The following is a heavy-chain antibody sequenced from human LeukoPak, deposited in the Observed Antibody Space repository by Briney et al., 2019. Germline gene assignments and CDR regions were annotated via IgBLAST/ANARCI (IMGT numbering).Heavy chain of an antibody. D-gene: IGHD3-3*01. V-gene: IGHV3-21*01. J-gene: IGHJ3*02. CDR3: ASYDFWSGYSYADAFDI. CDR2: ISSSSSYN. Sequence: GGSLRLSCAASGFTFSSYSMNWIRQAPGERLQWVSSISSSSSYNYYADSVKGRFTISRDNAKSSLYLQMNSLRAEDTAVYYCASYDFWSGYSYADAFDIWGQGTMVTVSS. CDR1: GFTFSSYS.